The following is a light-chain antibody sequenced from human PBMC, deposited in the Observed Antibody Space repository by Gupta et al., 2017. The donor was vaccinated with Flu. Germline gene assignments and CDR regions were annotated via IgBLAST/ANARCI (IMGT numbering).Light chain of an antibody. CDR1: QGISSS. Sequence: DIQLNQSPSFLSASVGDRVTTTCRASQGISSSLAWYQQKPGKAPELLIYAASALQSGVPSRFSGSGGGTEFALTISSLQPEDFAAYYYQQQNSNRPQFTFGHGTKVDIK. V-gene: IGKV1-9*01. CDR3: QQQNSNRPQFT. J-gene: IGKJ3*01. CDR2: AAS.